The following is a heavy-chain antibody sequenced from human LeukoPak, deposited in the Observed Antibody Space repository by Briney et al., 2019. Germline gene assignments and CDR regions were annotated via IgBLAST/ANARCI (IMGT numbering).Heavy chain of an antibody. CDR1: GFTFGDYA. D-gene: IGHD3-3*01. CDR3: TRAPRALRFFEWLLFH. CDR2: IRSKAYGGTT. V-gene: IGHV3-49*04. Sequence: PGGSLRLSCTASGFTFGDYAMSWVRQAPGKGLEWVGFIRSKAYGGTTEYAASVKGRFTISRDDSKSIAYLQMNSLKTEDTAVYYCTRAPRALRFFEWLLFHWGQGTLVTVSS. J-gene: IGHJ4*02.